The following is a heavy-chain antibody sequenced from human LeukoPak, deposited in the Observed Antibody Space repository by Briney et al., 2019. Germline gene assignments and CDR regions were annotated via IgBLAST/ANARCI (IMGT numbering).Heavy chain of an antibody. D-gene: IGHD3-10*01. J-gene: IGHJ4*02. V-gene: IGHV3-23*01. CDR1: GFTFSSYA. Sequence: GGSLRLSCAASGFTFSSYAMSWVRQAPGKGLEWVSAISGGGGSTYYADSVKGRFTNSRDNSKNTLYLQMNSLRAEDTAVYYCAKSVPGGSGSYYYYYFDYWGQGTLVTVSS. CDR2: ISGGGGST. CDR3: AKSVPGGSGSYYYYYFDY.